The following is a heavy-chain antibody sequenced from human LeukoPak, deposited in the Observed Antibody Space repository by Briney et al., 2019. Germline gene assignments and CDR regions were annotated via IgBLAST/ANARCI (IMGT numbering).Heavy chain of an antibody. CDR2: INWNGGST. V-gene: IGHV3-20*04. CDR3: ARDEHAYYYGSGSSLDV. Sequence: GGSLRLSCAASGFTFDDYGMSWVRQAPGKGLEWVSGINWNGGSTGYADSVKGRFTISRDNAKNSLYLQMNSLRAEDTALYYCARDEHAYYYGSGSSLDVWGKGTTVTVSS. J-gene: IGHJ6*04. D-gene: IGHD3-10*01. CDR1: GFTFDDYG.